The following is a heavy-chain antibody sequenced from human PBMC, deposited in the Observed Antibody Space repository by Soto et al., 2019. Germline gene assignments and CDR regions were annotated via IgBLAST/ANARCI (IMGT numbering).Heavy chain of an antibody. V-gene: IGHV4-34*01. CDR3: ARTVRFGLPFQH. CDR2: INHSGST. Sequence: LSLTCAVYGGSFSGYYWSWIRQPPGKGLEWIGEINHSGSTNYNPSLKSRVTISVDTSKNQFSLKLSSVTAADTAVYYCARTVRFGLPFQHWGQGTLVTVSS. J-gene: IGHJ1*01. CDR1: GGSFSGYY. D-gene: IGHD3-3*01.